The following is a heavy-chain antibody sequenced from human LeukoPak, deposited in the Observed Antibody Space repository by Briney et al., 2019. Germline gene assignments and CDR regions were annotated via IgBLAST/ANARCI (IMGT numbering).Heavy chain of an antibody. V-gene: IGHV3-7*04. CDR2: IKQDGSEK. D-gene: IGHD6-13*01. CDR3: ARDWQWQQLDGDAFDI. J-gene: IGHJ3*02. Sequence: GRSLRLSCAASGFTFSSYAMSWVRQAPGKGLEWVANIKQDGSEKYYVDSVKGRFTISRDNAKNSLFLQMNSLRAEDTAVYYCARDWQWQQLDGDAFDIWGQGTMVTVSS. CDR1: GFTFSSYA.